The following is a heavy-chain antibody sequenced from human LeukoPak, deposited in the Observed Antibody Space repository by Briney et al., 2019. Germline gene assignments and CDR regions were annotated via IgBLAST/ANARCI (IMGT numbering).Heavy chain of an antibody. Sequence: GGSLRLSCAASGFTFSSYSMSRVRQAPGKGLDWVANINQDGSEKYYVDSVKGRFTISRDNAKNSLYLQMNSLRAEDTAVYYCARDRVWTVLYWGQGTLDTVSS. J-gene: IGHJ4*02. CDR2: INQDGSEK. D-gene: IGHD6-13*01. CDR1: GFTFSSYS. V-gene: IGHV3-7*01. CDR3: ARDRVWTVLY.